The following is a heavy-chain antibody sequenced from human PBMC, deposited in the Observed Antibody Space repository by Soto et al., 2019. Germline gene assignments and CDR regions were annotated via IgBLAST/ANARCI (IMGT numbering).Heavy chain of an antibody. J-gene: IGHJ6*02. CDR2: VKSRTDGGTT. CDR3: TDGMDV. V-gene: IGHV3-15*01. Sequence: EVQLVESGGGLVKPGGSLRLSCAASGFAFSNAWMSWVCQAPVKGLEWVGRVKSRTDGGTTHYAAPVKGRFTISRDDSRNTLYLQMNSLKTEDTALYYCTDGMDVWGQGTTVTVSS. CDR1: GFAFSNAW.